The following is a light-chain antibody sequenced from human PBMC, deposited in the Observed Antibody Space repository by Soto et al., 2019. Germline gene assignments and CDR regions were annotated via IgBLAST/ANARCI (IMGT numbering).Light chain of an antibody. Sequence: QSVLTQPPSVSGTPGQRVIISCSGSNSNIGSNAVHWYQQLPGAAPKLLIDDDNQRPSGVPDRFSGSKSGTSASLAISGLRSEDEADYYCAAWDDSLYGYVFGTGTKVTVL. J-gene: IGLJ1*01. CDR3: AAWDDSLYGYV. CDR2: DDN. CDR1: NSNIGSNA. V-gene: IGLV1-44*01.